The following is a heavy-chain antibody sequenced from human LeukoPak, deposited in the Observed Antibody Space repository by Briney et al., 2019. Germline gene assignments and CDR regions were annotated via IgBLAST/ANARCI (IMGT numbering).Heavy chain of an antibody. Sequence: SETLSLTCTVSGGSISSSIYYWGWIRQPPGKGLEWIGSIYYSGSTYYNPSLKSRVTISVDTSKNQFSLKLSSVTAADTAVYYCARQGGLDGWGAFDIWGQGTMVTVSS. CDR1: GGSISSSIYY. CDR3: ARQGGLDGWGAFDI. V-gene: IGHV4-39*01. D-gene: IGHD3/OR15-3a*01. CDR2: IYYSGST. J-gene: IGHJ3*02.